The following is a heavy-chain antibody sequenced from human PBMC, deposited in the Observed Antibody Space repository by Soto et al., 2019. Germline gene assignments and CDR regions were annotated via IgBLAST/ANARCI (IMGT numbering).Heavy chain of an antibody. CDR3: ARDRTVTTGYYYYYSMDV. V-gene: IGHV1-3*01. CDR2: INAGNGNT. J-gene: IGHJ6*02. Sequence: ASVKVSCKASGYTFTSYAMHWVRQAPGQRLEWMGWINAGNGNTKYSQKFQGRVTITRDTSASTAYMELSSLRSEDTAVYYCARDRTVTTGYYYYYSMDVWGQGTTVTVSS. D-gene: IGHD4-4*01. CDR1: GYTFTSYA.